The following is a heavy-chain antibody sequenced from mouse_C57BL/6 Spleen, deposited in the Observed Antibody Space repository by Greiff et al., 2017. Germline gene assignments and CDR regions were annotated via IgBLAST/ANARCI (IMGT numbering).Heavy chain of an antibody. CDR2: IDPSDSYT. CDR3: ARGDYDDAMDY. Sequence: QVQLQQPGAELVRPGTSVKLSCKASGYTFTSYWMHWVKQRPGQGLEWIGVIDPSDSYTNYNQKFKGKATLAVDTSSSTAYMQLSSLTSEDSAVYYCARGDYDDAMDYWGQGTSVTVSS. D-gene: IGHD2-4*01. V-gene: IGHV1-59*01. CDR1: GYTFTSYW. J-gene: IGHJ4*01.